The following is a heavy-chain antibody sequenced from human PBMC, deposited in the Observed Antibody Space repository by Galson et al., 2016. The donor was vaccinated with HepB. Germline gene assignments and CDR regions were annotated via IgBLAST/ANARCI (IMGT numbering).Heavy chain of an antibody. D-gene: IGHD2-21*01. Sequence: SLRLSCAASGFTFSSYGMHWVRQAPGKRLEWVAVIYFDGSKEYYADSVRGRLTISRDNSKNTLYLQMDSLRAEDTAGYYCARDYSAFYYGMDVWGTGTTVAVSS. J-gene: IGHJ6*04. CDR3: ARDYSAFYYGMDV. CDR1: GFTFSSYG. V-gene: IGHV3-33*01. CDR2: IYFDGSKE.